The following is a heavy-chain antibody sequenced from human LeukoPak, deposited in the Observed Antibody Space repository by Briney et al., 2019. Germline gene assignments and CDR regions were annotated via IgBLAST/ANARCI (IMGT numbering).Heavy chain of an antibody. Sequence: GGSLRLSCAASGFTFSSSAMSWVRQAPGKGLEWVSAISNNGGYTYYADSVQGRFTISRDNSKSMLCLQMNSLRAEDTAVYYCAKQLGYCSDGSCYFPYWGQGTLVTVSS. CDR2: ISNNGGYT. J-gene: IGHJ4*02. D-gene: IGHD2-15*01. CDR1: GFTFSSSA. CDR3: AKQLGYCSDGSCYFPY. V-gene: IGHV3-23*01.